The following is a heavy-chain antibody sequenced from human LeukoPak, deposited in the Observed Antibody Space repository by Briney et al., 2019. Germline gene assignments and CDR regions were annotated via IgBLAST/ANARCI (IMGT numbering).Heavy chain of an antibody. CDR1: GGSISSSTYY. CDR3: ARHRVDRIEIGYVDY. J-gene: IGHJ4*02. CDR2: IYYSGST. V-gene: IGHV4-39*01. D-gene: IGHD5-24*01. Sequence: SETLSLTCTASGGSISSSTYYWGWLRQPTGQGLVWIVSIYYSGSTYYNPALKCRVTISVDTCKNQCTLKLSSVTAEDTAVYYCARHRVDRIEIGYVDYWGQGTLVTVSS.